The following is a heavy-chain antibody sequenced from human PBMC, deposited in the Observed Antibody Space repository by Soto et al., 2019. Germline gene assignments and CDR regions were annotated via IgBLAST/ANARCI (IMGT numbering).Heavy chain of an antibody. D-gene: IGHD2-2*01. CDR1: GGSFSGYY. V-gene: IGHV4-34*01. Sequence: QVQLQQWGAGLLKPSETLSLTCAVYGGSFSGYYWSWIRQPPGKGLEWIGEINHSGSTNYNPSLKGRVTISVDTSKNQFSLKLSSVTAADTAVYYCARGGGEYCSSTSCLLDYWGQGTLVTVSS. CDR2: INHSGST. CDR3: ARGGGEYCSSTSCLLDY. J-gene: IGHJ4*02.